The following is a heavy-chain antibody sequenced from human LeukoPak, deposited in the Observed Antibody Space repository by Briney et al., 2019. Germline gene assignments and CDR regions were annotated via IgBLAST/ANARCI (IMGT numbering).Heavy chain of an antibody. Sequence: GSLRLSCAASGFTFSSYGMHWVRQAPGKGLEWVAVISYDGSNKYYADSVKGRFTISRDNSKNTLYLQMNSLRAEDTAVYYCAKDARIAVAGTLNYWGQGTLVTVSS. CDR3: AKDARIAVAGTLNY. CDR1: GFTFSSYG. CDR2: ISYDGSNK. V-gene: IGHV3-30*18. J-gene: IGHJ4*02. D-gene: IGHD6-19*01.